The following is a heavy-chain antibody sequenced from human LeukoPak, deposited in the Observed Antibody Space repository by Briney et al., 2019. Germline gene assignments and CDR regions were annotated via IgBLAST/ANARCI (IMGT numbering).Heavy chain of an antibody. Sequence: GGSLRLSCAASGFTFDDYGMSWVRQAPGKGLEWVSGINWNGGSTGYADSVKGRFTISRDNAKNSLYLQMISLRVDDTAVYYCARVGKNGWDFDHWGQGTLVTVSS. J-gene: IGHJ4*02. V-gene: IGHV3-20*04. CDR3: ARVGKNGWDFDH. CDR2: INWNGGST. D-gene: IGHD6-19*01. CDR1: GFTFDDYG.